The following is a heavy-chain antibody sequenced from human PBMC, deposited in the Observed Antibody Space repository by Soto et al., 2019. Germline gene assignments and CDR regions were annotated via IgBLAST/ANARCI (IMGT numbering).Heavy chain of an antibody. CDR2: INPSGGST. V-gene: IGHV1-46*01. CDR3: ARRPDSSGYYYENQNYYYYGMDV. CDR1: GYTFTSYY. Sequence: ASVKVSCKASGYTFTSYYMHWVRQAPGQGLEWMGIINPSGGSTSYAQKFQGRVTMTRDTSTSTVYMELSSLRSEDTAVYYCARRPDSSGYYYENQNYYYYGMDVWGQGTTVTVSS. D-gene: IGHD3-22*01. J-gene: IGHJ6*02.